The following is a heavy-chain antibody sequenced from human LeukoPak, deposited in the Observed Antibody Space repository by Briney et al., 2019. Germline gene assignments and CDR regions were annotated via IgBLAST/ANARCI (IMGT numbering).Heavy chain of an antibody. CDR1: GYTFTGYY. V-gene: IGHV1-2*02. Sequence: GASVKVSCKASGYTFTGYYMHWVRQAPGQGREWMGWINPNSGGTNYAQKFQGRVTMTRDTSISTAYMELSRLRSDDTAVYYCASPTGSSQFYYYYGMDVWGQGTTVTVSS. J-gene: IGHJ6*02. CDR2: INPNSGGT. D-gene: IGHD6-13*01. CDR3: ASPTGSSQFYYYYGMDV.